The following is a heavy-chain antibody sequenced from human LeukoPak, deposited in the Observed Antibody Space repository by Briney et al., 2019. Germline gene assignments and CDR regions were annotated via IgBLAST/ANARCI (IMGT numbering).Heavy chain of an antibody. CDR2: MNPNSGNT. J-gene: IGHJ4*02. Sequence: ASVKGSCKAPGYTFTRYDINWVRPATGQGLVWMGWMNPNSGNTGYAQKFQGRVTMTRNTSISTAYMELSSLRFEDTAVYYCARGSYGGWIRIARSITFDYWGQGTLVTVSS. V-gene: IGHV1-8*01. D-gene: IGHD5-18*01. CDR3: ARGSYGGWIRIARSITFDY. CDR1: GYTFTRYD.